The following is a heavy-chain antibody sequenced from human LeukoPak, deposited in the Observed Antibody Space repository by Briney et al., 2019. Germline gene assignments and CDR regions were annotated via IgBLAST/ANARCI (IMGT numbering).Heavy chain of an antibody. D-gene: IGHD3-22*01. J-gene: IGHJ6*03. CDR2: IYTSGST. V-gene: IGHV4-4*07. CDR3: ARDNFTSTDYYDSSGYYYYYYMDV. Sequence: SETLSLTCTVSGGSISSYYWSWIRQPAGKGLEWIGRIYTSGSTNYNPSLKSRVTMSVDTSKNQFSLKLSSVTAADTAVYYCARDNFTSTDYYDSSGYYYYYYMDVWGKGTTVTISS. CDR1: GGSISSYY.